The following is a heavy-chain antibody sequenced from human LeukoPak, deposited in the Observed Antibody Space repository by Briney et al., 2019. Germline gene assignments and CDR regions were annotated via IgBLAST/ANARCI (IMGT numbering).Heavy chain of an antibody. J-gene: IGHJ4*02. D-gene: IGHD3-22*01. CDR1: GFTFNYYA. Sequence: PGGSLRLSCAASGFTFNYYAMSWVRQAPGKGLEWVSVIYSGDRTYYADSVKGRFTISRDNSKNTLYLQMNSLRAEDTAVYYCARDYYDSSSYYYAWDYWGQGTLVTVSS. CDR2: IYSGDRT. CDR3: ARDYYDSSSYYYAWDY. V-gene: IGHV3-53*01.